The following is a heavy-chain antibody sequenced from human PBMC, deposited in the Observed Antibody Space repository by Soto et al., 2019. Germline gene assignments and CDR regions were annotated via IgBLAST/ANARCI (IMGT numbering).Heavy chain of an antibody. CDR2: IHSDGSST. V-gene: IGHV3-74*01. D-gene: IGHD4-17*01. CDR3: ASGDKGGFDL. Sequence: EVQLVESEGGLVQRGGSLRLSCAASGFTFSYYWMHWVRQAPGQGLVWVSHIHSDGSSTTYADSVKGRFTLSSDNAKNTLYLPMNSLSAEDTALYYCASGDKGGFDLWGQGTTVTVSS. J-gene: IGHJ3*01. CDR1: GFTFSYYW.